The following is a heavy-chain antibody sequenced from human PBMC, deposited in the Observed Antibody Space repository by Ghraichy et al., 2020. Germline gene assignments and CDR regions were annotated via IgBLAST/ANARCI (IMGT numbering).Heavy chain of an antibody. CDR2: ISGSGGST. D-gene: IGHD5-24*01. J-gene: IGHJ3*02. CDR1: GFTFSSYA. Sequence: LSLTCAASGFTFSSYAMSWVRQAPGKGLEWVSAISGSGGSTYYADSVKGRFTISRDNSKNTLYLQMNSLRAEDTAVYYCAKESLHSEMESTFDIWGQGTMVTVSS. CDR3: AKESLHSEMESTFDI. V-gene: IGHV3-23*01.